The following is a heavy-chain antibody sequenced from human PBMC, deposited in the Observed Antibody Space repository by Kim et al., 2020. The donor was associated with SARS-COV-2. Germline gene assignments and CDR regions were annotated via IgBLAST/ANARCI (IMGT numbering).Heavy chain of an antibody. CDR1: GFTFSSYS. J-gene: IGHJ5*02. CDR3: ARDQGGSSNP. Sequence: GGSLRLSCAASGFTFSSYSMNWVHQAPGKGLEWVSYISSSSSTIYYADSVKGRFTISRDNAKNSLYLQMNSLRAEDTAVYYCARDQGGSSNPWGQGTLVT. CDR2: ISSSSSTI. V-gene: IGHV3-48*01. D-gene: IGHD2-15*01.